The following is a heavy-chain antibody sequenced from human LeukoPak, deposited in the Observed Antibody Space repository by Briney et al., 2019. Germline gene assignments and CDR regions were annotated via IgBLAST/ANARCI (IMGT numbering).Heavy chain of an antibody. Sequence: ASVKVSCKASGYTFNSYGISWVRQAPGQGLEWMGWVSAYNGHTNYAQKFQGRVTMTTDTSTSTASMELRSLRSDDTAAYYCARLIPQKWELPGKWFDPWGQGTLVTVSS. V-gene: IGHV1-18*01. CDR3: ARLIPQKWELPGKWFDP. J-gene: IGHJ5*02. D-gene: IGHD1-26*01. CDR1: GYTFNSYG. CDR2: VSAYNGHT.